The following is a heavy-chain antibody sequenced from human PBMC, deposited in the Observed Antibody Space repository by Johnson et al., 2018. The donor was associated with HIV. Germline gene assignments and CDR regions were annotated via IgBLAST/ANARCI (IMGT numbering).Heavy chain of an antibody. CDR2: IYWTGNTI. CDR1: GFTFDTSG. J-gene: IGHJ3*01. D-gene: IGHD6-13*01. Sequence: EVQLVESGGGVVRPGGSLRLSSATSGFTFDTSGMNWVRQAPGKGLEWVSGIYWTGNTIGYADSVKGRFTISKDNTENALYLQMNSLIAEDTALYYCARAIAAAGSTLEDDAGGQGTMVTVSS. V-gene: IGHV3-20*03. CDR3: ARAIAAAGSTLEDDA.